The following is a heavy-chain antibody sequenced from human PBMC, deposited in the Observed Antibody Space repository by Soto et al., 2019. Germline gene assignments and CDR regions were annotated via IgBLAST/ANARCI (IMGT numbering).Heavy chain of an antibody. V-gene: IGHV3-21*01. D-gene: IGHD2-2*01. J-gene: IGHJ4*02. CDR1: GFAFINYG. CDR2: ISKSDYT. Sequence: GGSLRLSCTVSGFAFINYGINWVRQAPGKGLEWVSSISKSDYTYYSDSVKGRFTISRDNAKNSVSLQMNTLRVEDTAVYYCAREDSIIIPAVSDFWGQGTLVTVSS. CDR3: AREDSIIIPAVSDF.